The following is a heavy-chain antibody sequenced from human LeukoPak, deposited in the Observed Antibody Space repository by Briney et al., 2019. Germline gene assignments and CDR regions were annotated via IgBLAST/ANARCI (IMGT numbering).Heavy chain of an antibody. Sequence: PSETLSLTCAVYGGSFSGYYWSWIRQPPGKGLEWVSVIYAGGGTYYADSVKGRFTISRDNSQNTLYLQMNSLRPEDTAMYYCARDRCSSTSSCYHPYAFDMWGQGTMVTVSS. V-gene: IGHV3-53*05. CDR2: IYAGGGT. CDR1: GGSFSGYY. D-gene: IGHD2-2*01. CDR3: ARDRCSSTSSCYHPYAFDM. J-gene: IGHJ3*02.